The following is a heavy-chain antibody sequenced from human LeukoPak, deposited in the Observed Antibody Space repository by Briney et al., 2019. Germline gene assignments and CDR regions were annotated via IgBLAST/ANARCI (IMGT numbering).Heavy chain of an antibody. CDR1: GFTFSSYA. D-gene: IGHD3-22*01. J-gene: IGHJ3*02. CDR2: IYSGGST. CDR3: ARTPPGYYDSSGYAFDI. V-gene: IGHV3-53*01. Sequence: GGSLRLSCAASGFTFSSYAMSWVRQAPGKGLEWVSVIYSGGSTYYADSVKGQFTISRDNSKNTLYLQMNSLRAEDTAVYYCARTPPGYYDSSGYAFDIWGQGTMVTVSS.